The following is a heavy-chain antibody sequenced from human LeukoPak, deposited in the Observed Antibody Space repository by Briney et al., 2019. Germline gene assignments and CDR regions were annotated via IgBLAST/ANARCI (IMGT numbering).Heavy chain of an antibody. J-gene: IGHJ4*02. CDR1: GYTLTELS. CDR3: ARDGGGSYYFDY. D-gene: IGHD3-16*01. Sequence: ASVKVSCKVSGYTLTELSMHWVRQAPGKGLEWMGGFDPEDGETIYAQKFQGRVTITADESTSTAYMELSSLRSEDTAVYYCARDGGGSYYFDYWGQGTLVTVSS. V-gene: IGHV1-24*01. CDR2: FDPEDGET.